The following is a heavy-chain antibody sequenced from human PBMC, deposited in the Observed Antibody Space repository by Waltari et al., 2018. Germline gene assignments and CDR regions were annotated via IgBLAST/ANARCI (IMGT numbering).Heavy chain of an antibody. J-gene: IGHJ5*02. CDR3: ARQSLGGPRGWFDP. CDR1: GYTFTDYY. V-gene: IGHV1-69-2*01. D-gene: IGHD1-26*01. Sequence: EVQLVQSGAEVKKPGATVKISCQVSGYTFTDYYMHCVQQAPGKGLGWMGLVDPEDGETIYAEKFQGRVTITADTSTDTAYMELSSLRSEDTAVYCCARQSLGGPRGWFDPWGQGTLVTVSS. CDR2: VDPEDGET.